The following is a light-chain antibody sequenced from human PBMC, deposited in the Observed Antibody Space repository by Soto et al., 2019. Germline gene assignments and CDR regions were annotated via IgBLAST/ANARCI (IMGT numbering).Light chain of an antibody. J-gene: IGLJ2*01. V-gene: IGLV2-14*01. Sequence: QSVLTQPASVSESPGQSITISCTGTSSDVGGYNYLSWYQQHPGKAPKLMIYDVSNRPSGVSNRSSGSKSGNTASLTISGLQAEDEADYYCSSYTSSSTLVVFGGGTKPTVL. CDR1: SSDVGGYNY. CDR2: DVS. CDR3: SSYTSSSTLVV.